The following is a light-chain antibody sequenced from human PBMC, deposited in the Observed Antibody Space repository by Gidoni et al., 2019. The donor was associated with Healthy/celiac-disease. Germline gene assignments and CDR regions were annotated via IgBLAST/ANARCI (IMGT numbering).Light chain of an antibody. CDR3: QQYYGTPIT. V-gene: IGKV4-1*01. CDR2: WAS. Sequence: DILMTQSPDPLAVSLGESATINCKSSQSILYSSNNKNYLAWYQQKPGQPPKLLIYWASTRESGVPDRFSGSGSGTDFTLTISSLQAEDVAVYYCQQYYGTPITFGQGTRLEIK. J-gene: IGKJ5*01. CDR1: QSILYSSNNKNY.